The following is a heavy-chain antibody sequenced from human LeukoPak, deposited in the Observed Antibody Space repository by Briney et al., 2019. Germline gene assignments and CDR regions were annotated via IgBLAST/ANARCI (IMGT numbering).Heavy chain of an antibody. D-gene: IGHD3-22*01. V-gene: IGHV4-59*01. CDR1: GASISSSY. J-gene: IGHJ4*02. CDR3: ARGYFDSRGYSNAFDY. Sequence: PSETLSLTCTVSGASISSSYWCWIRQSPGKGLEWICYIYHTGSTKYNPSLETRLTISVDTSKNQLSLQLTSGTAADTAVYYCARGYFDSRGYSNAFDYWGQGALATVSS. CDR2: IYHTGST.